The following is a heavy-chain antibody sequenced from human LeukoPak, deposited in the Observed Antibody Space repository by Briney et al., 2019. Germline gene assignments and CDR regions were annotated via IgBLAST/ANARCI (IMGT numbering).Heavy chain of an antibody. CDR2: IIPIFGTA. CDR1: GGTFSSYA. CDR3: ARNTQVRGVINLRYGMDV. J-gene: IGHJ6*04. D-gene: IGHD3-10*01. Sequence: SVKVSCKATGGTFSSYAISWVRQAPGQGLEWMGGIIPIFGTANYAQKFQGRVTITADKSTSTAYMELSSLRSEDTAVYYCARNTQVRGVINLRYGMDVWGKGTTVTVSS. V-gene: IGHV1-69*06.